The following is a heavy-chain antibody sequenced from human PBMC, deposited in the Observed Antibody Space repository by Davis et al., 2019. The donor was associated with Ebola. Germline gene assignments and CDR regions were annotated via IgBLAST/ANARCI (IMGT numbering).Heavy chain of an antibody. CDR2: YYYSGST. CDR3: AREGGGGLDY. Sequence: MPSETLSLTCAVSGAFVSSGGYSWIWIRQPPGKGLEWIGNYYYSGSTNYNPSLKSRVTISVDTSKNQFSLKLSSVTAADTAVYYCAREGGGGLDYWGQGTLVTVSS. V-gene: IGHV4-61*08. D-gene: IGHD2-15*01. J-gene: IGHJ4*02. CDR1: GAFVSSGGYS.